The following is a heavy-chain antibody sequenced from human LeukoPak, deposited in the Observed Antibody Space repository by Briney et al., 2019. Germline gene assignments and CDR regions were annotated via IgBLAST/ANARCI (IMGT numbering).Heavy chain of an antibody. Sequence: GGSLRLSCAAPGFTFSSYAVSWVRQAPGKGLEWVSAISGSGGSTYYADSVKGRFTISRDNSKNTLYLQMNSLRAEDTAVYYCAKAHRYYGDYDYWGQGTLVTVSS. CDR1: GFTFSSYA. J-gene: IGHJ4*02. CDR2: ISGSGGST. CDR3: AKAHRYYGDYDY. D-gene: IGHD4-17*01. V-gene: IGHV3-23*01.